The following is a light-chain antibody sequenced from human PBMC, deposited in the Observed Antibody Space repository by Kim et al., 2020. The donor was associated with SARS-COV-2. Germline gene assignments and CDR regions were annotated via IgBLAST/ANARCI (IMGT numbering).Light chain of an antibody. Sequence: EIVLTQSPATLSLSPGDRATLSCRACQGVSSYLAWYQQKPGQAPRPLIYDASNRATGIPARFSGSGSGTDFTLTISSLEPEDVAVYYCQQRRNGAAFTFGGGTKVDIK. CDR3: QQRRNGAAFT. J-gene: IGKJ4*02. CDR1: QGVSSY. V-gene: IGKV3-11*01. CDR2: DAS.